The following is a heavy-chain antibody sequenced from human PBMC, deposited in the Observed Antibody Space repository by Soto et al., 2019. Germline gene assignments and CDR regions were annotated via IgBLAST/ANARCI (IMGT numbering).Heavy chain of an antibody. CDR1: GFTFSSYA. D-gene: IGHD3-16*02. Sequence: GGSLRLSCAASGFTFSSYAMSWVRQAPGKGLEWVSAISGSGGSTYYADPVKGRFTISRDNSKNTLYLQMNSLRAEDTAVYYCAKGGELSLMFDYWGQGTLVTVSS. V-gene: IGHV3-23*01. CDR2: ISGSGGST. CDR3: AKGGELSLMFDY. J-gene: IGHJ4*02.